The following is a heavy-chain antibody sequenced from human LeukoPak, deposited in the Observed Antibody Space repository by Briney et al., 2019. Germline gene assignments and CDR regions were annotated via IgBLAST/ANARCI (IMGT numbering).Heavy chain of an antibody. D-gene: IGHD4-23*01. J-gene: IGHJ4*02. V-gene: IGHV1-2*02. CDR3: ARGIDYGGNSMGY. CDR2: INPNSGGT. Sequence: ASVKVSCKASGYTFTSYGISWVRQAPGQGLEWMGWINPNSGGTNYAQKFQGRVTMTRDTSISTAYMELSRLRSDDTAVYYCARGIDYGGNSMGYWGQGTLVTVSS. CDR1: GYTFTSYG.